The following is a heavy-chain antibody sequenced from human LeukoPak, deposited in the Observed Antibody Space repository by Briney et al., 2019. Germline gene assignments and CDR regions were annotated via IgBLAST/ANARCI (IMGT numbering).Heavy chain of an antibody. D-gene: IGHD4-17*01. V-gene: IGHV1-18*01. CDR1: NYTFSDYD. CDR2: VSKYTGNA. Sequence: GSSVQVSCKSSNYTFSDYDFTWVRQAPGQGLEWMGWVSKYTGNADYAPKFQGRVSMTTDTSTRTAYMELRSLRPDDTAVYFCAREDDRSFGAYDCWGQGTLVIVSS. J-gene: IGHJ4*02. CDR3: AREDDRSFGAYDC.